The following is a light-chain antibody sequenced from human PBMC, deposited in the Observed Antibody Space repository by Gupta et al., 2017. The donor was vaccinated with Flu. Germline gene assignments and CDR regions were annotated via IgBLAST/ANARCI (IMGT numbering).Light chain of an antibody. J-gene: IGLJ1*01. CDR2: KDN. Sequence: SDELAQPPSVSVTPGQTATITCSGDILGKKYTSWYQPKPGQSPILVIYKDNIRPPVIPERFSGSTSTTPAAMTVLGTQPLDESYYFCLEWNSGTAVFGGGTTVTVV. V-gene: IGLV3-1*01. CDR1: ILGKKY. CDR3: LEWNSGTAV.